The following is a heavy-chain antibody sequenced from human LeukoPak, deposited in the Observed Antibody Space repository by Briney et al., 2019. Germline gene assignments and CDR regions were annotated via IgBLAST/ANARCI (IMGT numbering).Heavy chain of an antibody. CDR3: ARRRSGGRDFDY. CDR1: GGSISSSY. J-gene: IGHJ4*02. Sequence: PSETLSLTCSVSGGSISSSYWSWVRQPPGKGLEWIGDIYTSGNTNYNPSLKSRVTISVDTSKSQFSLKLSSVTAADTAAYFCARRRSGGRDFDYWGQGTLVTVSS. CDR2: IYTSGNT. D-gene: IGHD2-15*01. V-gene: IGHV4-4*09.